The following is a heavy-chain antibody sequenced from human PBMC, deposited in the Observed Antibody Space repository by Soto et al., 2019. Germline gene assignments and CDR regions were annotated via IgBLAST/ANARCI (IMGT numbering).Heavy chain of an antibody. Sequence: QVQLMQSGAEVKKPGSSVKVSCKASGGIITTNVIRWVRQAPGQGLEWMGEIMPVFAAPNNAQKFQGRLRITADTSTTTVYMELRSLPSEDTAVYFCATVVRYCSGGSCYPDHWGQGTLVIVSS. CDR3: ATVVRYCSGGSCYPDH. D-gene: IGHD2-15*01. CDR2: IMPVFAAP. CDR1: GGIITTNV. J-gene: IGHJ4*02. V-gene: IGHV1-69*06.